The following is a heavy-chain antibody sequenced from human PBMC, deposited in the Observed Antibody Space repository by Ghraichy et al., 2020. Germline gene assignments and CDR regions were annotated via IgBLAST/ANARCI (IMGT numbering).Heavy chain of an antibody. D-gene: IGHD6-25*01. V-gene: IGHV4-34*01. CDR1: GGSFSGYY. J-gene: IGHJ3*02. CDR2: INHSGST. Sequence: SQTLSLTCAVYGGSFSGYYWSWIRQPPGKGLEWIGEINHSGSTNYNPSLQSRVTISVDTSKNQFSLKLSSVTAADTAVYYCAAASGAFDIWGQGTMVTVSS. CDR3: AAASGAFDI.